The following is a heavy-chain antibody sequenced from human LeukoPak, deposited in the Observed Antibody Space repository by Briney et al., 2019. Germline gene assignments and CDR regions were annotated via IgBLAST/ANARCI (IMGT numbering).Heavy chain of an antibody. CDR2: ISGSGGST. J-gene: IGHJ4*02. V-gene: IGHV3-23*01. Sequence: GGSLRLSCAASGFTFSSYAMSWVRQAPGKGLEWVSAISGSGGSTYYADSVKGRFTISRDNSKNTLYLQVNSLRAEDTAVYYCAKVLVYGGNSDSLDYWGQGTLVTVSS. CDR3: AKVLVYGGNSDSLDY. D-gene: IGHD4-23*01. CDR1: GFTFSSYA.